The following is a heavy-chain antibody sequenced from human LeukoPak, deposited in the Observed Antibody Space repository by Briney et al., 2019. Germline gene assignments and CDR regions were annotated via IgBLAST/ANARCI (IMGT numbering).Heavy chain of an antibody. Sequence: PSETLSLTCTVSGGSISSYYWSWIRQPPGKGLEWSGYIYYSGSTNYNPSLKSRVTISVDTSKNQFSLKLSSVTAADTAVYYCARGRIAARHRDAFDIWGQGTMVTVSS. J-gene: IGHJ3*02. D-gene: IGHD6-6*01. V-gene: IGHV4-59*01. CDR1: GGSISSYY. CDR2: IYYSGST. CDR3: ARGRIAARHRDAFDI.